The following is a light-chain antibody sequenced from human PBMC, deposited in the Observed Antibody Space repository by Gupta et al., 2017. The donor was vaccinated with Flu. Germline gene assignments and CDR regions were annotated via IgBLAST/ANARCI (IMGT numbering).Light chain of an antibody. CDR3: QQRSSGPGMYT. CDR2: DAS. J-gene: IGKJ2*01. Sequence: EVVLTQSPATLSVSPGERVTLSCRASQSVGSSLAWYQVKPGQAPRLLIFDASTRATDIPARFSGSGSGTDFTLTISGLEPEDFAIYYCQQRSSGPGMYTFGQGTRL. V-gene: IGKV3-11*01. CDR1: QSVGSS.